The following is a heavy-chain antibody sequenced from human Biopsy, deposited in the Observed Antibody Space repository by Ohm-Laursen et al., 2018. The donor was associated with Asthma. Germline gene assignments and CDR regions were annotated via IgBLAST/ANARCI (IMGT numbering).Heavy chain of an antibody. CDR3: ARGYSGSDRIVYYYSGLEV. Sequence: SSVKVSCKASGDSFSNYAISWVRQAPGQGLEWMGGLIPVLGTPDHAQMFGGRVTIAADESTSTAYMELSSLSSEDTAVYYCARGYSGSDRIVYYYSGLEVWGQGTTVTVSS. J-gene: IGHJ6*02. CDR1: GDSFSNYA. CDR2: LIPVLGTP. D-gene: IGHD5-12*01. V-gene: IGHV1-69*01.